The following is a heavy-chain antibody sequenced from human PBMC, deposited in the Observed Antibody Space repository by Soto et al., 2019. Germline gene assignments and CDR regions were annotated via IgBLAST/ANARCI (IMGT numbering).Heavy chain of an antibody. Sequence: ASVKVACKASGSTFTSYGISWVRQAPGQGLEWMGWISAYNGNTNFAQKLQGRVSLTTDTSSTTAYMELRSLTSDDTAVYYCARDLVPGYTGFSDYWGQGTLVTVSS. CDR1: GSTFTSYG. J-gene: IGHJ4*02. V-gene: IGHV1-18*01. D-gene: IGHD5-12*01. CDR3: ARDLVPGYTGFSDY. CDR2: ISAYNGNT.